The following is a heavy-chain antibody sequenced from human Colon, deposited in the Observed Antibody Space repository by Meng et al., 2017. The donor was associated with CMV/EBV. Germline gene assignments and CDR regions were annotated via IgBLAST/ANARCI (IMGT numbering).Heavy chain of an antibody. D-gene: IGHD2-8*01. Sequence: ASVMVSCKASGYTFTGYYMHWVRQAPGQGLEWMGWINPNSGGTNYAQKFQGRVTMTRDTSISTAYMELSRLRSDDTAVYYCARDQLDIVLMVYHADHAFDIWGQGTMVTVSS. CDR1: GYTFTGYY. CDR2: INPNSGGT. V-gene: IGHV1-2*02. CDR3: ARDQLDIVLMVYHADHAFDI. J-gene: IGHJ3*02.